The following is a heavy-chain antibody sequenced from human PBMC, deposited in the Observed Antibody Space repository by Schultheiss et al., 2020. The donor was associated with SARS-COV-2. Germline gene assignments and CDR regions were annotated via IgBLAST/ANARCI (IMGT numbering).Heavy chain of an antibody. V-gene: IGHV4-59*12. CDR1: GGSISSYY. Sequence: SETLSLTCTVSGGSISSYYWSWIRQHPGKGLEWIGYIYYSGSTNYNPSLKSRVTISVDRSKNQFSLKLSSVTAADTAVYYCAIGITTAGSAFWGQGTLVTVSS. D-gene: IGHD6-13*01. CDR2: IYYSGST. CDR3: AIGITTAGSAF. J-gene: IGHJ4*02.